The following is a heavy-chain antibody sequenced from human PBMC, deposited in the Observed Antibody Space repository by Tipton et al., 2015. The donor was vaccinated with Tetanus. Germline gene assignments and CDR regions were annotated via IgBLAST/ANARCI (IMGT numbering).Heavy chain of an antibody. CDR2: ISGSGDGT. Sequence: SLRLSCAASGFTFDIYSMNWVRQAPGKGLEWLSIISGSGDGTKYADSVKGRFTMSSDSSKSTVHLQMNSLRVEDTAVYYCAKSGQYYYDGMDVWGQGTTVTVSS. D-gene: IGHD3-10*01. J-gene: IGHJ6*02. CDR3: AKSGQYYYDGMDV. V-gene: IGHV3-23*01. CDR1: GFTFDIYS.